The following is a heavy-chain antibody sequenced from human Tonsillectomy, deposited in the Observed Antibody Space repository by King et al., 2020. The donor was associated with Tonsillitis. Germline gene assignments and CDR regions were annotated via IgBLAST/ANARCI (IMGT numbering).Heavy chain of an antibody. Sequence: QVQLVESGGSVVQPGRSLRLSCAASGFTFSSYGLHWVRQAPGKGLEWVAVISYDGSITYFGDSVKGRFTISRDNSKNTLYLQMNNLRAADTAIYYCAKTSGTTGWFDPWGQGTLVTVSS. V-gene: IGHV3-30*18. CDR2: ISYDGSIT. J-gene: IGHJ5*02. CDR1: GFTFSSYG. CDR3: AKTSGTTGWFDP. D-gene: IGHD1-7*01.